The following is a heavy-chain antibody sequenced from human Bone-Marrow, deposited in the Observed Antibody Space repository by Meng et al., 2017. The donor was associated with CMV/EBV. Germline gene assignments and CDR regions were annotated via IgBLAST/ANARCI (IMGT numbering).Heavy chain of an antibody. J-gene: IGHJ4*02. D-gene: IGHD1-26*01. CDR2: INHSGST. Sequence: GSLRLSCAASGFTFSSYSMNWVRQAPGKGLEWIGEINHSGSTNYNPSLKSRVTISVDTSKNQFSLKLSSVTAADTAVYYCARRGGSYHYWRYFDYWGQGTRVTGSS. V-gene: IGHV4-34*01. CDR3: ARRGGSYHYWRYFDY. CDR1: GFTFSSYS.